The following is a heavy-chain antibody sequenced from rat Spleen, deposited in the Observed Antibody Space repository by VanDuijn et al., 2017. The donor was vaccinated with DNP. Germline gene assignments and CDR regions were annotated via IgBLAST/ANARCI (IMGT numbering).Heavy chain of an antibody. CDR2: LWGGGYT. J-gene: IGHJ2*01. Sequence: QVHVMESGPVLVQPFLTLSLTCTVVEFSCPSYYFLWVLHHPGPLREWIAALWGGGYTDYNSSLKSRLSISRATSRSQVLLKVNSLQTEDTAMYFCARWHLYLNYFDYWGQGVMVTVSS. CDR1: EFSCPSYY. CDR3: ARWHLYLNYFDY. D-gene: IGHD1-2*01. V-gene: IGHV2-16*01.